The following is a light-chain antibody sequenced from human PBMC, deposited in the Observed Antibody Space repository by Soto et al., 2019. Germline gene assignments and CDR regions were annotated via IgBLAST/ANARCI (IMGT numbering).Light chain of an antibody. J-gene: IGKJ5*01. V-gene: IGKV3-11*01. Sequence: EIVLTQSPATLSLSPGERATLSCRASQSVSSYLAWYQQKPCQAPRLLIYDASNRATGIPARFSGSGSGTDFTLTISSLEPEDVAVYYCQQRSNWPTFGQGTRLEIK. CDR1: QSVSSY. CDR3: QQRSNWPT. CDR2: DAS.